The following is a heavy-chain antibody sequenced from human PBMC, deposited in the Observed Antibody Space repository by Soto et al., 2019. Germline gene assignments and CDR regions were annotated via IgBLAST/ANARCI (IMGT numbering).Heavy chain of an antibody. CDR1: GFTFSSYS. CDR3: ARDLRLSGDRGDAFDI. V-gene: IGHV3-48*04. Sequence: GGSLRLSCAASGFTFSSYSMNWVRQAPGKGLEWVSYISSSSSTIYYADSVKGRLTISRDNAKNSLYLQMNSLRAEDTAVYYCARDLRLSGDRGDAFDIWGQGTMVTVSS. J-gene: IGHJ3*02. CDR2: ISSSSSTI. D-gene: IGHD7-27*01.